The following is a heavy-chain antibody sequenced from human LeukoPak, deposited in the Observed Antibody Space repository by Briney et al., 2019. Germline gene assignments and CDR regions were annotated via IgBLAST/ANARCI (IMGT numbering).Heavy chain of an antibody. Sequence: GASVKLSCKASGYTFTSYDINWVRQATGQGLEWMGWMNPNSGNTGYAQKFQGRVTMTRNTSISTAYMELSSLRSEDTAVYYCARGKAAAGIYYFDYWGQGTLVTVSS. V-gene: IGHV1-8*01. CDR1: GYTFTSYD. CDR3: ARGKAAAGIYYFDY. J-gene: IGHJ4*02. CDR2: MNPNSGNT. D-gene: IGHD6-13*01.